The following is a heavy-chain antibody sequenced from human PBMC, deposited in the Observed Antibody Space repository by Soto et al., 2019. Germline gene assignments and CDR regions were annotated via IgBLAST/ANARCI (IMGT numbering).Heavy chain of an antibody. CDR3: ASGPRQWLESYYYYYGMDV. CDR2: IYYSGST. D-gene: IGHD6-19*01. CDR1: GGSISSSSYY. Sequence: PSETLSLTCTVSGGSISSSSYYWGWIRQPPGKGLEWIGSIYYSGSTYYNPSLKSRVTISVDTSKNQFSLKLSSVTAADTAVYYCASGPRQWLESYYYYYGMDVWGQGTTVTVSS. V-gene: IGHV4-39*01. J-gene: IGHJ6*02.